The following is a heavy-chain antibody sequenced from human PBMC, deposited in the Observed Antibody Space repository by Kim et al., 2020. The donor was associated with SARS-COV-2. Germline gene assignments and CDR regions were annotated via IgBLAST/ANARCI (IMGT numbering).Heavy chain of an antibody. CDR3: ARGNYDILTGYSYYFDY. Sequence: KGRFTISRDNSKNTLYLQMNSLRAEETAVYYCARGNYDILTGYSYYFDYWGQGTLVTVSS. D-gene: IGHD3-9*01. J-gene: IGHJ4*02. V-gene: IGHV3-30*07.